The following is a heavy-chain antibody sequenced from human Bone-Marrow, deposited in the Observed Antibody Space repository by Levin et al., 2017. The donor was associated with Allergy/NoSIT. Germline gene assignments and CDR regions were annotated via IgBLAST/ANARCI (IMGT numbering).Heavy chain of an antibody. V-gene: IGHV3-33*01. J-gene: IGHJ4*02. CDR1: GFTFSSYA. CDR3: ARAGRSSDWNPYYFDY. Sequence: PGGSLRLSCAASGFTFSSYAMHWVRQAPGKGLEWVAFIWFDGTNKYYADSVKGRFTISRDNSKNTLYLQMNSLRAEDTAVYYCARAGRSSDWNPYYFDYWGPGTLVTVSS. CDR2: IWFDGTNK. D-gene: IGHD6-19*01.